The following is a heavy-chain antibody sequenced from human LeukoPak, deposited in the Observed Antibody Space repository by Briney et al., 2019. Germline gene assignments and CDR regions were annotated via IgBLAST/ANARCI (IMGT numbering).Heavy chain of an antibody. J-gene: IGHJ6*02. D-gene: IGHD2-15*01. CDR3: ARINTVVAATLYYYYGMDV. CDR2: IYPGDSDT. V-gene: IGHV5-51*01. CDR1: GYSFTNYW. Sequence: GESLKISCKGSGYSFTNYWIGWVRQMPGKGLEWMGTIYPGDSDTRYSPSFQGQVSISADKSISTAYLQWSSLRASDTATYYCARINTVVAATLYYYYGMDVWGQGTTVTVSS.